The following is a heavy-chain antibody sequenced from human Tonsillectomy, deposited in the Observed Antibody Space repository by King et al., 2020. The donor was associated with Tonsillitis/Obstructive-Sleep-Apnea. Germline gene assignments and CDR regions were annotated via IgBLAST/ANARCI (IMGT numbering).Heavy chain of an antibody. CDR1: GFTFRNFGIYG. D-gene: IGHD2-8*01. J-gene: IGHJ4*02. CDR3: AKDQTYETEFDV. Sequence: VQLVESGGRLVQPGGSLRLSCVASGFTFRNFGIYGMSWVRQAPGKGLEWVSTIGGLGREELYADSVKGRFTISRDDSKNTVYLQMNSLRAEDTAVYFCAKDQTYETEFDVWGQGTLVTVSA. CDR2: IGGLGREE. V-gene: IGHV3-23*04.